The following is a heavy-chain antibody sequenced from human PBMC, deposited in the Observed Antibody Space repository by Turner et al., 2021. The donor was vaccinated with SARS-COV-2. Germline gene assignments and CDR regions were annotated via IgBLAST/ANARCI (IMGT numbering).Heavy chain of an antibody. CDR3: ARGGGYSYGALDY. Sequence: QVQLQQWGAGLLKPSETLSLTCAVYGGSFSGYYWSWIRQPPGKGLEWIGEINHSGSTNYNPSLKSRVTISVDTSKNQFSLNLSSVTAADTAVYYCARGGGYSYGALDYWGQVTLVTVSS. CDR2: INHSGST. V-gene: IGHV4-34*01. D-gene: IGHD5-18*01. J-gene: IGHJ4*02. CDR1: GGSFSGYY.